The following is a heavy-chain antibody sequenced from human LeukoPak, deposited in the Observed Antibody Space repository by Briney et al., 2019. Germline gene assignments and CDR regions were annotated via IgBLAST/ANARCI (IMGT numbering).Heavy chain of an antibody. Sequence: GGPLSPFCEASGLTFSSYAMSWARKAPGKGLEWVSAISGSGGSTYYADSVKGRFTISRDNSKNTLYLQMNSLRAEDTAVYYCAKNGPDTYYDSSGYYHYWGQGTLVTVSS. V-gene: IGHV3-23*01. CDR1: GLTFSSYA. CDR3: AKNGPDTYYDSSGYYHY. CDR2: ISGSGGST. J-gene: IGHJ4*02. D-gene: IGHD3-22*01.